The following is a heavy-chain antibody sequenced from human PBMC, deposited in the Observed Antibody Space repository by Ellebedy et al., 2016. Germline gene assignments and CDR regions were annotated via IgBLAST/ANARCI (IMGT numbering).Heavy chain of an antibody. CDR2: IYPGDSDT. D-gene: IGHD5-18*01. V-gene: IGHV5-51*01. J-gene: IGHJ4*02. Sequence: ASVKVSCKGSGYSFTSYWIGWVRQMPGKGLEWMGIIYPGDSDTRYSPSFQGQVTISADKSISTAYLQWSSLKASDTAMYYCARQSAGYSYGYVSYWGQGTLVTVSS. CDR1: GYSFTSYW. CDR3: ARQSAGYSYGYVSY.